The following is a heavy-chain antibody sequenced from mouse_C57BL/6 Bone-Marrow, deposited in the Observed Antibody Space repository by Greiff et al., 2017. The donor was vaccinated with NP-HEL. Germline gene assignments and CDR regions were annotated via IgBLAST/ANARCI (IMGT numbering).Heavy chain of an antibody. CDR2: INPSTGGT. CDR3: ARSSNYYGSSYDFDY. J-gene: IGHJ2*01. V-gene: IGHV1-42*01. D-gene: IGHD1-1*01. CDR1: GYSFTGYY. Sequence: VQLQQSGPELVKPGASVKISCKASGYSFTGYYMNWVKQSPEKSLEWIGEINPSTGGTTYNQKFKAKATLTVDKSSSTAYMQLKSLTSEDSAVYYCARSSNYYGSSYDFDYWGQGTTLTVSS.